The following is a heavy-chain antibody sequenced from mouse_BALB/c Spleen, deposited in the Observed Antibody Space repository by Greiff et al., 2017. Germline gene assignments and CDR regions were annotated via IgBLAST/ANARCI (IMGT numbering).Heavy chain of an antibody. CDR3: ARITTVGDY. J-gene: IGHJ2*01. CDR1: GYTFTSYW. CDR2: INPSTGYT. D-gene: IGHD1-1*01. V-gene: IGHV1-7*01. Sequence: QVQLQQSGAELAKPGASVKMSCKASGYTFTSYWMHWVKQRPGQGLEWIGYINPSTGYTEYNQKFKDKATLTADKSSSTAYMQLSSLTSEDSAVYYCARITTVGDYWGQGTTLTVSS.